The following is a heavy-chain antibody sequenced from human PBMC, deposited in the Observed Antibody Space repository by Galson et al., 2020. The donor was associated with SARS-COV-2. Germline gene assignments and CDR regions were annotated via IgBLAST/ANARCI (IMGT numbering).Heavy chain of an antibody. J-gene: IGHJ3*02. Sequence: SETLSLTCTVSGGSINSGGYYWSWIRQHPGKGLEWIGYIYYSGSTYYNPSLKSRVTISVDTSKNQFSLKLSSVTAADTAVYYCARERIPYAFDIWGQGTMVTVSS. V-gene: IGHV4-31*03. CDR2: IYYSGST. CDR3: ARERIPYAFDI. CDR1: GGSINSGGYY. D-gene: IGHD2-2*02.